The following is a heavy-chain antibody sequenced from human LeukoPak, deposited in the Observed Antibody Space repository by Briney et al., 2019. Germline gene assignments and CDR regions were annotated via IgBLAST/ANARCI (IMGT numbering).Heavy chain of an antibody. CDR3: ARLGGVNSVLDY. D-gene: IGHD3-16*01. CDR1: GFTVSNNY. V-gene: IGHV3-66*04. J-gene: IGHJ4*02. CDR2: IYSDGST. Sequence: GGSLRLSCAASGFTVSNNYMTWVRQAPGKGLEWLSVIYSDGSTYYADSVKDRFTISRDNSKNTLYLQMNSLRAEDTAVYYCARLGGVNSVLDYWGQGTLVTVSS.